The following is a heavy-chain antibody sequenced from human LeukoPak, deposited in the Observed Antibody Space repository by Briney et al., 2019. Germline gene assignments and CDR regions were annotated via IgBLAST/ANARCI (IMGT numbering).Heavy chain of an antibody. Sequence: GGSLRLSCAASGFTFSSYAMSWVRQAPGKGLDWVSYISSSGTTIYYADSVKGRFTISRDNAKNSLYLQMNSLRAEDTAVYYCARGSSSIVWFDPWGQGTLVTVSS. J-gene: IGHJ5*02. CDR1: GFTFSSYA. CDR3: ARGSSSIVWFDP. V-gene: IGHV3-48*04. D-gene: IGHD6-13*01. CDR2: ISSSGTTI.